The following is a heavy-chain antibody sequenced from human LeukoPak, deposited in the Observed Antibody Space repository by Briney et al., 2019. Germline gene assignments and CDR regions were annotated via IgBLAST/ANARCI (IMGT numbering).Heavy chain of an antibody. CDR1: GYTFTSYY. Sequence: SVKVSCKASGYTFTSYYMHWVRQAPGQGLEWMGGIIPIFGTANYAQKFQGRVTITADESTSTAYMELSSLRSEDTAVYYCARGPPEANYYGSGSYYGNYFDYWGQGTLVTVSS. J-gene: IGHJ4*02. CDR3: ARGPPEANYYGSGSYYGNYFDY. CDR2: IIPIFGTA. V-gene: IGHV1-69*13. D-gene: IGHD3-10*01.